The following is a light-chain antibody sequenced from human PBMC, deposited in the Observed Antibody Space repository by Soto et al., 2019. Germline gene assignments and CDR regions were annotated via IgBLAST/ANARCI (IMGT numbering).Light chain of an antibody. CDR2: TNS. Sequence: QSALTQPPSASGTPGQRVTISCSGSSYNIGRNNVNWYQQLPGTAPKLLIDTNSQRPSGVPDRFSGSKSGTSASLAISGIQSENEDDYYCAACDNSLNGLVFGEGTQLTVL. CDR3: AACDNSLNGLV. CDR1: SYNIGRNN. J-gene: IGLJ2*01. V-gene: IGLV1-44*01.